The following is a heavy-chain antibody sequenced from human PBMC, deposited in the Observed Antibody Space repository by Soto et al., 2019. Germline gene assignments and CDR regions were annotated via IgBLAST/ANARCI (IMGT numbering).Heavy chain of an antibody. CDR2: IDPSDSYT. CDR1: GYSFTSYW. V-gene: IGHV5-10-1*01. D-gene: IGHD6-13*01. Sequence: AESLKISCKGSGYSFTSYWISWVRQMPGNGLEWMGRIDPSDSYTNYSPSFPGHVTISADKSISTAYLQWSSLKASDTAMYYCARHLPIYSSSPESYYYYYGMDVWGQGTTVTVSS. J-gene: IGHJ6*02. CDR3: ARHLPIYSSSPESYYYYYGMDV.